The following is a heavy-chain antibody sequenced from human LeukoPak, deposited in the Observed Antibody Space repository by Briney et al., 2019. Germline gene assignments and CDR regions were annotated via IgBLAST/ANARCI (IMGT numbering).Heavy chain of an antibody. CDR3: ARGLDYYDSSGYYLDY. CDR2: INHSGST. V-gene: IGHV4-34*01. J-gene: IGHJ4*02. Sequence: SETLSLTCAVYGGSFSGYYWSWIRQPPGKGLEWIGEINHSGSTNYNPSLKSRVTISVDTSKNQFSLKLSSVTAADTAVYYCARGLDYYDSSGYYLDYWGQGILVTVSS. D-gene: IGHD3-22*01. CDR1: GGSFSGYY.